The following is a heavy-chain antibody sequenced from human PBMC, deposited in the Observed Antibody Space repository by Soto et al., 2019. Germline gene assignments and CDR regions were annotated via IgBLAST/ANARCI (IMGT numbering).Heavy chain of an antibody. CDR2: FDPEDGET. J-gene: IGHJ4*02. CDR1: GYTLTELS. CDR3: AKEVAAAGGVDY. V-gene: IGHV1-24*01. Sequence: ASVKVSCKVSGYTLTELSMHWVRQAPGKGLEWMGGFDPEDGETIYAQKFQGRVTMTEDTSTDTAYMELSRLRSEDTAVYYCAKEVAAAGGVDYWGQGTLVTVSS. D-gene: IGHD6-13*01.